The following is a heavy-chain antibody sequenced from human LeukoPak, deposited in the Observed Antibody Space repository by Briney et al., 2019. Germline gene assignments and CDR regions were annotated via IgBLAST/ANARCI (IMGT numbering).Heavy chain of an antibody. J-gene: IGHJ4*02. V-gene: IGHV3-33*01. CDR1: GFTFSNYS. Sequence: GGSLRLSCAASGFTFSNYSIHWVRQAPGKGLEWVAVIWYDGSNKYCADSVKGRFTISRDNSRNTLSLQMNNLRAEDTAVYYCARDRCTNGVCYLDYWGQGTLVTVSS. CDR2: IWYDGSNK. CDR3: ARDRCTNGVCYLDY. D-gene: IGHD2-8*01.